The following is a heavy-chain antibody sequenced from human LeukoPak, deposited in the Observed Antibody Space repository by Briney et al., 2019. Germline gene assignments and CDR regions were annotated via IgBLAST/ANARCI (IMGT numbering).Heavy chain of an antibody. J-gene: IGHJ4*02. CDR3: ARVPLGGANAIAFVDY. V-gene: IGHV4-34*09. D-gene: IGHD2-8*01. Sequence: SETLSLTCAVYGGSFSGYYWSWIRQPPGKGLEWIGEINHSGSTNYNPSLKSRVTISVDTSKNQFSLKLSSVTAADTAVYYCARVPLGGANAIAFVDYWGQGTLVTVSS. CDR2: INHSGST. CDR1: GGSFSGYY.